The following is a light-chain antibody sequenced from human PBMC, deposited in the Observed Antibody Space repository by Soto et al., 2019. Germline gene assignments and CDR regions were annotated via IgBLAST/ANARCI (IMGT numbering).Light chain of an antibody. Sequence: DIQMIQSPSSLSASVGDRVTITCQASQDISNYLNWYQQKPGKAPKLLFYDASNLETGVPSRFSGSGSGTDFTFTISSLQPEDIATYYCQQYDNLPRTFGQGTKLEIK. CDR3: QQYDNLPRT. CDR2: DAS. CDR1: QDISNY. J-gene: IGKJ2*01. V-gene: IGKV1-33*01.